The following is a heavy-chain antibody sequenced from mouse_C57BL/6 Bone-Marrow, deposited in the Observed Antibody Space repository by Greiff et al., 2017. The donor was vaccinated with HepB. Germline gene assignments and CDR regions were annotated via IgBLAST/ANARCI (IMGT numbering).Heavy chain of an antibody. CDR1: GYTFTSYW. J-gene: IGHJ2*01. Sequence: QVQLQQPGAELVMPGASVKLSCKASGYTFTSYWMHWVKQRPGQGLVWIGEIDPSDSYTNYNQKFKGKSTLTVDKSSSTAYMQLSSLTSEDSAVYYCARSEYGSSLDYWGQGTTLTVSS. V-gene: IGHV1-69*01. CDR2: IDPSDSYT. D-gene: IGHD1-1*01. CDR3: ARSEYGSSLDY.